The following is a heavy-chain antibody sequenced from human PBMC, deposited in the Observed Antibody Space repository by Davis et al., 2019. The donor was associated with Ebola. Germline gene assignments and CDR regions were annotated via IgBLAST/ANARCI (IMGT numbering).Heavy chain of an antibody. Sequence: PGGSLRLSCAGSGLTFSNYWMSWVRQAPGKGLEWVANIKEDGSDKYYVDSVKGRFTISRDNAKNSLYLEMNSLRAEDTAVYYCATWARAYYYYGMDVWGQGTTVTVSS. V-gene: IGHV3-7*01. CDR3: ATWARAYYYYGMDV. D-gene: IGHD3-16*01. CDR2: IKEDGSDK. J-gene: IGHJ6*02. CDR1: GLTFSNYW.